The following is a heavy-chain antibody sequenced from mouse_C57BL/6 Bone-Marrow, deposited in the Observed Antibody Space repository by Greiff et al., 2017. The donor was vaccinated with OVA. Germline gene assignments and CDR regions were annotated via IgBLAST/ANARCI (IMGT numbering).Heavy chain of an antibody. CDR2: IDPSDSYT. CDR3: ARLGGYGRWLAY. Sequence: QVQLQQPGAELVKPGASVKLSCKASGYTFTSYWMQWVKQRPGQGLEWIGEIDPSDSYTNYNQKFKGKATLTVDTSSSTAYMQLSSLTSEDSAVYYCARLGGYGRWLAYWGQGTLVTVSA. V-gene: IGHV1-50*01. J-gene: IGHJ3*01. D-gene: IGHD2-2*01. CDR1: GYTFTSYW.